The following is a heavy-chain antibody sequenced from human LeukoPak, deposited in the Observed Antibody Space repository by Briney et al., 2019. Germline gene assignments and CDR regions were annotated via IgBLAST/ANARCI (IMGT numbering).Heavy chain of an antibody. J-gene: IGHJ4*02. CDR3: AKDPDSSSAIDY. CDR1: GFTFSSYA. Sequence: GGSLRLSCAASGFTFSSYAMHWVRQAPGKGLEWVAFISCDGSNKYYADSVKGRFTISRDNSKNTLYLQMNSLRAEDTAVNYCAKDPDSSSAIDYWGQGTLVTVS. V-gene: IGHV3-30-3*01. CDR2: ISCDGSNK. D-gene: IGHD6-6*01.